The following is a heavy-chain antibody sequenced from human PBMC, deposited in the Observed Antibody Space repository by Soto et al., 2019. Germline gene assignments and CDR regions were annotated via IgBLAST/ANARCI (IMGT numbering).Heavy chain of an antibody. V-gene: IGHV3-74*01. CDR1: GFTFNICL. Sequence: AGGSRRLACSAFGFTFNICLMHSVRHAPRKGLVWVSRINSDASSTNYADSVKGRFTISRDNYKNTLYLQMNSLRAEDTAVYYCARDLVDILTGDYWGQGTLVNVSS. CDR2: INSDASST. D-gene: IGHD3-9*01. CDR3: ARDLVDILTGDY. J-gene: IGHJ4*02.